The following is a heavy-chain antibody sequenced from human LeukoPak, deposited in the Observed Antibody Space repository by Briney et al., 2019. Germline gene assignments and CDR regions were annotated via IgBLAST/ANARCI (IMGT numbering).Heavy chain of an antibody. Sequence: ASVKVSCKASGGTFSSYAISWVRQAPGQGLEWMGGIIPIFGIANYAQKFQGRVTITADKSTSTAYMGLSSLRSEDTAVYYCARAGMATIRYYFDYWGQGTLVTVSS. V-gene: IGHV1-69*10. CDR1: GGTFSSYA. CDR3: ARAGMATIRYYFDY. CDR2: IIPIFGIA. D-gene: IGHD5-24*01. J-gene: IGHJ4*02.